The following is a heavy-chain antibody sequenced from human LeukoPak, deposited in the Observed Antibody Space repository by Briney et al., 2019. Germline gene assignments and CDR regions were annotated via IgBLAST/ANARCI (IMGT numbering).Heavy chain of an antibody. CDR2: ISGGADTI. V-gene: IGHV3-11*01. Sequence: PGGSLRLSCAASGFTFSDYYMNWIRQTPGKGLEWIAHISGGADTIEYTDSMKGRFTISRDNARNSLFLQMDSLRVEDTAIYYCAREMNTAMTNLDAWGQGTPVTVSS. J-gene: IGHJ5*02. CDR1: GFTFSDYY. CDR3: AREMNTAMTNLDA. D-gene: IGHD5-18*01.